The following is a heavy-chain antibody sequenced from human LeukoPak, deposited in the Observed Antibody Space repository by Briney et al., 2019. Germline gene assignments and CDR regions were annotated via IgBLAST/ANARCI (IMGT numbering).Heavy chain of an antibody. J-gene: IGHJ4*02. CDR1: GYTFTNYY. Sequence: GASVKVSCKASGYTFTNYYIHWVRQAPGQGLEWMGIIDPSGGSANYAQKFQGRVTMTTDTSTSTAYMELRSLRSDDTAVYYCARGLGGSGSYFLTFDYWGQGTLVTVSS. CDR2: IDPSGGSA. V-gene: IGHV1-46*01. D-gene: IGHD1-26*01. CDR3: ARGLGGSGSYFLTFDY.